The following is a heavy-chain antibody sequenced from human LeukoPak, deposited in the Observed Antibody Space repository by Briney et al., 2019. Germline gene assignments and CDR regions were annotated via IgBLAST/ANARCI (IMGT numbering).Heavy chain of an antibody. D-gene: IGHD1-26*01. CDR1: GYTFTSYG. J-gene: IGHJ1*01. CDR3: ARTAISGSYYVVGFQH. CDR2: INPNSGGT. Sequence: ASVKVSCKASGYTFTSYGISWVRQAPGQGLEWMGWINPNSGGTNYAQKFQGRVTMTRDTSISTAYMELSRLRSDDTAVYYCARTAISGSYYVVGFQHWGQGTLVTVSS. V-gene: IGHV1-2*02.